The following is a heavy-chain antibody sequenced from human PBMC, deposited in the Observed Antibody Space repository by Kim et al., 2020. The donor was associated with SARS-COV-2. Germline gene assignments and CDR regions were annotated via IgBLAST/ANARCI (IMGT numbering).Heavy chain of an antibody. J-gene: IGHJ6*02. V-gene: IGHV3-7*03. Sequence: GGSLRLSCAASEFTFNNYWMRWVRQAPGKGLECVATVNQDGTDKYYVDSVKGRFTISRDNPKNSLFLQMNSLRADDTAVYYCATLTRGSGVDVWGRGTT. CDR1: EFTFNNYW. CDR3: ATLTRGSGVDV. D-gene: IGHD1-1*01. CDR2: VNQDGTDK.